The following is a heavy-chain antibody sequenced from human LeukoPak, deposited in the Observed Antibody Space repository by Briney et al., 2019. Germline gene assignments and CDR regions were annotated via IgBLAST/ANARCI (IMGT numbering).Heavy chain of an antibody. V-gene: IGHV3-30-3*01. CDR1: GFTFSSYA. D-gene: IGHD4-23*01. CDR3: ARALDYGGNSGGDY. J-gene: IGHJ4*02. CDR2: ISYDGSNK. Sequence: GGSLRLSCAASGFTFSSYAMHWVRQAPGKGLEWVAVISYDGSNKYYADSVKGRFTISRDNSKNTLYLQMNSLRAEDTAVYYCARALDYGGNSGGDYWGQGTLVTVSS.